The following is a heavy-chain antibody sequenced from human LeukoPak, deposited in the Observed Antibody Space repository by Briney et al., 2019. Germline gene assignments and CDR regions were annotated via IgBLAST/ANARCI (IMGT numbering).Heavy chain of an antibody. CDR1: SGSISSYY. CDR2: IYYSGST. J-gene: IGHJ4*02. Sequence: SETLSLTCTVSSGSISSYYWSWIRKPPGKGLEWIGYIYYSGSTNYNPSLKSRVTISVDTSKNQFSLKLSSVTAADTAVYYCARLVAGTFDYWGQGTLVTVSS. V-gene: IGHV4-59*01. D-gene: IGHD6-19*01. CDR3: ARLVAGTFDY.